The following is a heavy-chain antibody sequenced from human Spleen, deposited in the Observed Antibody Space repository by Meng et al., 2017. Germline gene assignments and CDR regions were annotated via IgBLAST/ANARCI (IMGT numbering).Heavy chain of an antibody. Sequence: LRLSCTVSGASITSGSYYWSWIRQPAGKGLEWIGRVYTRGSTNYNPSLKSRVIISVDTSKNQFSLKLSSVTAADTAVYYCARLYSYGKRLDYWGQGTLVTVSS. CDR3: ARLYSYGKRLDY. J-gene: IGHJ4*02. CDR1: GASITSGSYY. CDR2: VYTRGST. V-gene: IGHV4-61*02. D-gene: IGHD5-18*01.